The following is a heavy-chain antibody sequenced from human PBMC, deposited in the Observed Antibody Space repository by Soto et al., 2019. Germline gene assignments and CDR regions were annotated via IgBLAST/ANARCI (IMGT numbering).Heavy chain of an antibody. CDR1: GFSFISYA. V-gene: IGHV3-23*01. D-gene: IGHD3-3*01. CDR3: VRWSYLDY. Sequence: GGSLRLSCAASGFSFISYAMSWVRQAPGKGLEWVSTISGSDGKTFYADSVKGRFSISRDTSKNMLYLQMNNLRGVDTAVYYCVRWSYLDYWGQGTRVTVSS. CDR2: ISGSDGKT. J-gene: IGHJ4*02.